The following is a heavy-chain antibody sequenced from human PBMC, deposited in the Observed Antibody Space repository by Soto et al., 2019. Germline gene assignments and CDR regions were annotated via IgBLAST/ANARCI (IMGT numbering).Heavy chain of an antibody. CDR1: GYTFTSYG. CDR3: ARDLGGCEDY. CDR2: ISAYNGNT. D-gene: IGHD6-19*01. Sequence: QVQLVQSGAEVKKPGASVKVSCKASGYTFTSYGISWVRQAPGQGLEWMGWISAYNGNTDHAQKLQGRVTMTTDTATSTAYRELRSLRSDDTAVYSCARDLGGCEDYWGQGTLVSASA. J-gene: IGHJ4*02. V-gene: IGHV1-18*01.